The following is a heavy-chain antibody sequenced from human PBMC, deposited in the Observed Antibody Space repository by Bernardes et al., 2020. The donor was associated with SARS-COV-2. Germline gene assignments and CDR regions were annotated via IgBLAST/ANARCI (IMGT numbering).Heavy chain of an antibody. CDR1: GFTFSSYD. CDR3: ARDRDSSGYYYYYYGMDV. CDR2: IGTAGDT. V-gene: IGHV3-13*01. D-gene: IGHD3-22*01. Sequence: GGSLRLSCAASGFTFSSYDMHWVRQATGKGLEWVSAIGTAGDTYYPGSVKGRFTISRENAKNSLYLQMNSLRAGDTAVYYCARDRDSSGYYYYYYGMDVWGQGTTVTVSS. J-gene: IGHJ6*02.